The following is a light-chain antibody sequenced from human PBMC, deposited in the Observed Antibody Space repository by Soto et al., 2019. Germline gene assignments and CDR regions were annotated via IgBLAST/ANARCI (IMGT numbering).Light chain of an antibody. Sequence: QSVLTQPPSASGTPGQRVTISCSGSSSNIGSNTVNWYRQLPGTAPKLLIYSNNQRPSGVPDRFSGSKSGTSASLAISGLQSEDEADYYCAAWDDSLNVPVFGGGTKLTVL. V-gene: IGLV1-44*01. CDR3: AAWDDSLNVPV. J-gene: IGLJ3*02. CDR2: SNN. CDR1: SSNIGSNT.